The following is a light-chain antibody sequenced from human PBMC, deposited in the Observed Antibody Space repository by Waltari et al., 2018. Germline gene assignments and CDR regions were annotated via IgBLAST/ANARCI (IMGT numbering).Light chain of an antibody. CDR2: ENT. Sequence: QSALTQPPSVSAAPGQRVTISCSGGSPNMGNHYVSWYRQFPGTAPKLLIYENTERPSGIPGRFSGSKSGTSATLDITGLQAGDEADYYCGTWDSSLSGAVFGGGTHLTVL. CDR1: SPNMGNHY. CDR3: GTWDSSLSGAV. J-gene: IGLJ7*01. V-gene: IGLV1-51*02.